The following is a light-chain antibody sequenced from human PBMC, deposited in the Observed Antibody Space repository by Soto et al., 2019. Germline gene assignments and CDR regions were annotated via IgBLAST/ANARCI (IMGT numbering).Light chain of an antibody. V-gene: IGKV1-5*03. J-gene: IGKJ3*01. Sequence: DIQMTQSPSTLSASVGDRVSITYRASQSFSTWLDWYQQKPWKAPKLLISKASSLESGVTSRFSGSGSGTEFTLTISSLQPDDFATYYCQQYNSYPFTFGPGTKVNIK. CDR2: KAS. CDR1: QSFSTW. CDR3: QQYNSYPFT.